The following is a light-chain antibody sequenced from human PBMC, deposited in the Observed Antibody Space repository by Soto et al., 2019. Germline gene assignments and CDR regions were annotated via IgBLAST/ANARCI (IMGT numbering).Light chain of an antibody. CDR1: QSISSY. Sequence: DIQMTQSPSSLSASVGDRVTITCRASQSISSYLNWYQQKPGKAPKLLIYAAFSLQSGVPSRFSGSGSGTDFTLTISSLQPEDFATYYCQQSYSTPRTFGQRTKVDIK. CDR3: QQSYSTPRT. J-gene: IGKJ1*01. CDR2: AAF. V-gene: IGKV1-39*01.